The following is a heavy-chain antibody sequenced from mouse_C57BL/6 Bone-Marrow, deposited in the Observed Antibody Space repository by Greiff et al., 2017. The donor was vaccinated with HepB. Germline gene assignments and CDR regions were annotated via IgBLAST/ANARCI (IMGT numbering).Heavy chain of an antibody. Sequence: EVQLQESGPGLVKPSQTVFLTCTVTGISITTGNYRWSWIRQFPGNKLEWIGYMYYSGTITYNPSLTSRTTTTRNTPKNQFFLEMNSFTAEETATYYCARDLTAQEGFAYWGQGTLVTVSA. D-gene: IGHD3-2*02. V-gene: IGHV3-5*01. CDR1: GISITTGNYR. CDR3: ARDLTAQEGFAY. CDR2: MYYSGTI. J-gene: IGHJ3*01.